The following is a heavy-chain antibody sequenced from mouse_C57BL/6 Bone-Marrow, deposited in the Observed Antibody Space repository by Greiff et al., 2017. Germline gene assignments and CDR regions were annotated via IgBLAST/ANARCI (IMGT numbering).Heavy chain of an antibody. D-gene: IGHD2-5*01. Sequence: QVQLQQSGPELVKPGASVKISCKASGYAFSSSWMNWVKQRPGKGLEWIGRIYPGDGDTNYNGKFKGKATLTADKSSSTAYMQLSSLTSEDSAVYCCARDSNYLYYYAMDYWGQGTSVTVSS. V-gene: IGHV1-82*01. J-gene: IGHJ4*01. CDR3: ARDSNYLYYYAMDY. CDR1: GYAFSSSW. CDR2: IYPGDGDT.